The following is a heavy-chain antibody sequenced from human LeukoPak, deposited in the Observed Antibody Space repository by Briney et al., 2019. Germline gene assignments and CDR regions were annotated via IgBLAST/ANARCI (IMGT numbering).Heavy chain of an antibody. CDR1: GFTFSSYA. Sequence: GGSLRLSCAASGFTFSSYAMHWVRQAPDKGLEWVAVISYDGSNKYYADSVKGRFTISRDNSKNTLYLQMNSLRAEDTAVYYCASVGVSGWYYFDYWGQGTLVTVSS. V-gene: IGHV3-30-3*01. CDR3: ASVGVSGWYYFDY. J-gene: IGHJ4*02. D-gene: IGHD6-19*01. CDR2: ISYDGSNK.